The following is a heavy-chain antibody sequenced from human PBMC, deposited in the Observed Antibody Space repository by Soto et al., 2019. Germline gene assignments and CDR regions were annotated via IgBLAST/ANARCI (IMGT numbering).Heavy chain of an antibody. CDR1: GYIFTNFY. D-gene: IGHD6-6*01. V-gene: IGHV1-46*01. J-gene: IGHJ4*02. CDR2: INPNGGST. CDR3: TRGLASGDY. Sequence: QVQLVQPGAEVKKPGASVKFSCKASGYIFTNFYIHWVRQAPGQGLEWIGIINPNGGSTNYAQNCQGRVTMTRDTSTSTVYMDLSSLRTEDTAVYDCTRGLASGDYWGQGTLITVSS.